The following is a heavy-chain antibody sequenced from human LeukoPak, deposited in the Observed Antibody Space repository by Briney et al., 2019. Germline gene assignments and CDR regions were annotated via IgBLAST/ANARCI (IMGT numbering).Heavy chain of an antibody. Sequence: GGSLRLSCAASGFTFSNFGMHWVRQAPGKGLEWVAFIRHDGTIKYYADSVKGRFTISRDNSENTLYLQLNSLRAEDTAVYYCAKDSLTDIDYWGQGTLVTVSS. V-gene: IGHV3-30*02. CDR1: GFTFSNFG. CDR3: AKDSLTDIDY. CDR2: IRHDGTIK. D-gene: IGHD3-9*01. J-gene: IGHJ4*02.